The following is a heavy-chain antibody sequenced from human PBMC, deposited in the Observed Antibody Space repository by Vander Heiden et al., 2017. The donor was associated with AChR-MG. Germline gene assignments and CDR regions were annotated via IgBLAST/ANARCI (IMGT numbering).Heavy chain of an antibody. D-gene: IGHD2-8*01. CDR3: ARGPPRRDIVLMVSNYFDN. V-gene: IGHV3-48*02. CDR1: GFTFSDYS. Sequence: EVQLVESGGGLVQPGGSLRLSCAASGFTFSDYSMNWVRQAPGKGLEWVSYISSRSNTIYYADSVKGRFTISRDNVKNLVYLQMNSLRDEDAAVYYCARGPPRRDIVLMVSNYFDNWGQGTLVAVSS. CDR2: ISSRSNTI. J-gene: IGHJ4*02.